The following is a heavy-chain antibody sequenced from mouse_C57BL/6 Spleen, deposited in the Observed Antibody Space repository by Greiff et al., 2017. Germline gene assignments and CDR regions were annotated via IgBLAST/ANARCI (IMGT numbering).Heavy chain of an antibody. CDR2: IRSKSSNYAT. V-gene: IGHV10-3*01. CDR3: VRDKDFDV. CDR1: GFTFNTYA. Sequence: DAGGGLVQPKGSLKLSCAASGFTFNTYAMHRVRQAPGKGLEWVARIRSKSSNYATYYADSVKDRFTISRNDSQSMLYLQMNHLKTEYTAMYYCVRDKDFDVWGTGTTVTVSS. J-gene: IGHJ1*03.